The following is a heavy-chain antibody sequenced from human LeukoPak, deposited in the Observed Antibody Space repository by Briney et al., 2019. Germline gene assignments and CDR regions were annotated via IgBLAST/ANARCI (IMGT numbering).Heavy chain of an antibody. V-gene: IGHV3-11*01. CDR2: ISSSGSTI. CDR1: GFTFSDYY. J-gene: IGHJ4*02. Sequence: GGSLRLSCAASGFTFSDYYMSWIRQAPGKGLEWVSYISSSGSTIYYAASLKGRFTISRDNAKNSLYLQMNSLRAEDTAVYYCAKLANDYGGNSVDYWGQGTLVTVSS. CDR3: AKLANDYGGNSVDY. D-gene: IGHD4-23*01.